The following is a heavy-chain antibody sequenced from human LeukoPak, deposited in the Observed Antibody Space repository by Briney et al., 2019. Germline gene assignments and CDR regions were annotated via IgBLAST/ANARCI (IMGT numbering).Heavy chain of an antibody. CDR3: ARDLEDCSGGSCYSWFDP. Sequence: GGSLRLSCAASGFTFSSYSMNWVRQAPGKGLEWVSSISSSSSYIYYADSVKGRFTISRDNAKNSLYLQMNSLRAEDTAVYYCARDLEDCSGGSCYSWFDPWGQGTLVTVSS. CDR1: GFTFSSYS. CDR2: ISSSSSYI. V-gene: IGHV3-21*01. J-gene: IGHJ5*02. D-gene: IGHD2-15*01.